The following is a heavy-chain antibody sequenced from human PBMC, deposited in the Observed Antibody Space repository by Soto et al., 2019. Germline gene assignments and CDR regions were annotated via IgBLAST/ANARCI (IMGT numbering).Heavy chain of an antibody. Sequence: GSLRLSCAASDFSFSDYYMNWIRQAPGKGLEWISYISRSGSTMSYADSVKGRFTISRDNAKNSLYLQMNSLRVEDTAVYYCASGFTDYFDNWGQGTLVTVSS. V-gene: IGHV3-11*01. CDR2: ISRSGSTM. D-gene: IGHD3-16*01. CDR3: ASGFTDYFDN. CDR1: DFSFSDYY. J-gene: IGHJ4*02.